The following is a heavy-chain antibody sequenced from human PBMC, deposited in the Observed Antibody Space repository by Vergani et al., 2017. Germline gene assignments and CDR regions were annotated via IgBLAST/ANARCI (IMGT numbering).Heavy chain of an antibody. J-gene: IGHJ6*03. V-gene: IGHV3-30*02. D-gene: IGHD2-8*01. CDR2: IGYDGRIK. Sequence: QVQLVETGGGVVQPGGSLRLYCATSGSSFNTYGAHWVRQAPGKGLEWVAFIGYDGRIKYNVDSVKGRFTISRDTSKKTLSLQMRSLRADDTAVYYCARSCGTNTCSNAGTQYYYYYYLDIWGKGTTVTVSS. CDR3: ARSCGTNTCSNAGTQYYYYYYLDI. CDR1: GSSFNTYG.